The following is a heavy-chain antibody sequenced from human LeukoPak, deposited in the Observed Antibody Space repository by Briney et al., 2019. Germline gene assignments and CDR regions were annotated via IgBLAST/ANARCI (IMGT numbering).Heavy chain of an antibody. V-gene: IGHV3-7*03. Sequence: GGSLRLSCAASGFTFSNYWMTWVRQAPGKGLEWVANINRDGSERYYVDSVKGRFIISRDDAKSSLYLQMNSLRAEDTAVYYCARRNAMDVWGQGTTVIVFS. J-gene: IGHJ6*02. CDR2: INRDGSER. CDR3: ARRNAMDV. CDR1: GFTFSNYW.